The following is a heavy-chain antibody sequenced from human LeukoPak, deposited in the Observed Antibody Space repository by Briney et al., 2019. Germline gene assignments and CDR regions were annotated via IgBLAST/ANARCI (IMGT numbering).Heavy chain of an antibody. CDR2: IHTSGST. V-gene: IGHV4-4*07. D-gene: IGHD4-17*01. CDR1: GGSISSYY. J-gene: IGHJ5*02. Sequence: SETLSLTCTVSGGSISSYYWSWIRQPAGKGLEWIGRIHTSGSTNYNPSLKSRLTMSVDTSKNQFSLKLNSVTAADTAVYYCVRAGDYGDYVGWFDPWGQGTLVTVSP. CDR3: VRAGDYGDYVGWFDP.